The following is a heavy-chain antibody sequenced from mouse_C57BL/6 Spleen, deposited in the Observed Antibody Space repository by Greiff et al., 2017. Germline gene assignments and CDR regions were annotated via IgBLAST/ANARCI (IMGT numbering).Heavy chain of an antibody. Sequence: QVRLQQPGAELVMPGASVKLSCKASGYTFTSYWMHWVKPRPGQGLEWIGELDPSDSYTNYNQKFKGKSTLTVDKSSSTAYMQLSSLTSEDSAVYCCARRRTAQATFAMDYGGQGTSVTGSS. CDR1: GYTFTSYW. CDR3: ARRRTAQATFAMDY. CDR2: LDPSDSYT. V-gene: IGHV1-69*01. J-gene: IGHJ4*01. D-gene: IGHD3-2*02.